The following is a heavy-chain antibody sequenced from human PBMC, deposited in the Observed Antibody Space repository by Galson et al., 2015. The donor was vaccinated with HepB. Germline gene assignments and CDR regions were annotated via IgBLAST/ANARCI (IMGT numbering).Heavy chain of an antibody. D-gene: IGHD6-13*01. CDR1: GFTFRDYY. Sequence: SLRLSCAASGFTFRDYYLSWIRQAPGKGLEWISYISSDSDYTNYADSVKGRFTISRDNAKNSLYLQMNSLRAEDTAVYYCARVYGSSYYDSWGQGTLVTVSS. J-gene: IGHJ4*02. CDR3: ARVYGSSYYDS. V-gene: IGHV3-11*06. CDR2: ISSDSDYT.